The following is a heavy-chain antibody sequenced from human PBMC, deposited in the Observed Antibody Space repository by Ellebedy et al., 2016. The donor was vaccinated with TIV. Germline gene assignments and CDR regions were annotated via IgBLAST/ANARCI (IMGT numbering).Heavy chain of an antibody. CDR3: AREIRVGATGAFDI. CDR2: IIPILGIA. V-gene: IGHV1-69*04. D-gene: IGHD1-26*01. Sequence: AASVKVSCKASGGTFSSYAISWVRQAPGQGLEWMGRIIPILGIANYAQKLQGRVTITADKSTSTAYMELSSLRSEDTAVYYCAREIRVGATGAFDIWGQGTMVTVSS. CDR1: GGTFSSYA. J-gene: IGHJ3*02.